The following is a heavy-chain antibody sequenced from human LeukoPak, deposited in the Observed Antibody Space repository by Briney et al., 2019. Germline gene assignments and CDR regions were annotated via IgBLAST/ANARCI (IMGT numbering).Heavy chain of an antibody. CDR2: INHSGST. CDR3: ARSTMVRGEDY. V-gene: IGHV4-34*01. J-gene: IGHJ4*02. D-gene: IGHD3-10*01. CDR1: GGSFSGYY. Sequence: SETLSLTCAVYGGSFSGYYWSWIRQPPGKGLEWIGEINHSGSTNYNPSLKSRVTISVDTSKNQFSLKLSSVTAADTAVYYCARSTMVRGEDYWGQGTLVTVSS.